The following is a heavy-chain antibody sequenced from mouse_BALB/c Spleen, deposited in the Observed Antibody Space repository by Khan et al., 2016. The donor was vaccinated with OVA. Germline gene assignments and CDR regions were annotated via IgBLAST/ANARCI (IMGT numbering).Heavy chain of an antibody. V-gene: IGHV5-6*01. CDR2: ISSDGTYT. CDR1: GFTFSVYS. D-gene: IGHD4-1*01. J-gene: IGHJ3*01. Sequence: EVQVVESGGDLVKPGGSLKLSCAASGFTFSVYSMSWVRQTPDKRLEWVATISSDGTYTYYPDSVKGRFTISRDNAKNTLFLQMISLKSEDTAMYYCASHLTGSFAYWGQGTLVTVSA. CDR3: ASHLTGSFAY.